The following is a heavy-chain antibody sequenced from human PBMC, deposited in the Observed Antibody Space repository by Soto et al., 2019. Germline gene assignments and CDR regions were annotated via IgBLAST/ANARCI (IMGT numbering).Heavy chain of an antibody. J-gene: IGHJ4*02. V-gene: IGHV1-18*01. CDR2: ISTYNGNT. CDR3: AREMVRGVGSDY. Sequence: ASVKVSCKASGYTFTSYDINWVRQATGQGLEWMGWISTYNGNTKYAQKLQGRVTMTTDTSTSTAYMKLRSLRSDDTAVFYCAREMVRGVGSDYWGQGTLVTVSS. D-gene: IGHD3-10*01. CDR1: GYTFTSYD.